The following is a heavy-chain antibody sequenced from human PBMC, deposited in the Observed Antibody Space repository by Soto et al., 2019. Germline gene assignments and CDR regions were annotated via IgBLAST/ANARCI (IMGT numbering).Heavy chain of an antibody. J-gene: IGHJ5*02. Sequence: QVQLVQSGAEVKKPGASVKVSCKASGYTFTSYAMHWVRQAPGERLEWMGWINAGNGNTKYSQKFQGRVTITRDTSASTAYMELSSLRSEGTAVYFCARGPPAIVKFDPWGQGTLVIVSS. V-gene: IGHV1-3*01. CDR1: GYTFTSYA. D-gene: IGHD2-2*01. CDR2: INAGNGNT. CDR3: ARGPPAIVKFDP.